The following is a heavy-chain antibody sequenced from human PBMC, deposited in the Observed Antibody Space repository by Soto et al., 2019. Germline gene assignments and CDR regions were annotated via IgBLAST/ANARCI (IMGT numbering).Heavy chain of an antibody. D-gene: IGHD3-22*01. CDR1: GYSFTSYG. V-gene: IGHV1-18*01. J-gene: IGHJ6*02. Sequence: ASVKVSCKASGYSFTSYGISWVRQAPGQGLEWKGRISAYNGDKNYAQKFQARVTMTTDTSTKTAYMELRSLRSDDTAVYYCARETYHYDSSGYFGLDVWGQGTTVTVSS. CDR3: ARETYHYDSSGYFGLDV. CDR2: ISAYNGDK.